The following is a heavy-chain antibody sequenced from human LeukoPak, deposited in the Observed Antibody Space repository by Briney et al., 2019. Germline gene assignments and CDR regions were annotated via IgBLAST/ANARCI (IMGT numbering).Heavy chain of an antibody. D-gene: IGHD2-21*01. Sequence: GGSLRLSCAASGFTFSSFWMYWVRQAPGKGLVWVSRINSDGGSTTYADSVKGRFTISRDNAKNTVYLQMNSLRAEDTAVYYCARRCERGASDAFAFWGQGTMVTVSS. CDR3: ARRCERGASDAFAF. J-gene: IGHJ3*01. CDR1: GFTFSSFW. V-gene: IGHV3-74*01. CDR2: INSDGGST.